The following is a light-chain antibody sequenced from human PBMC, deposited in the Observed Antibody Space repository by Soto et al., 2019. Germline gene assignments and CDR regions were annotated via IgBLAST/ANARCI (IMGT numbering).Light chain of an antibody. J-gene: IGLJ3*02. CDR1: STDVGNYNY. CDR3: CSYAGSYTWV. Sequence: QSALTQPRSVSASPGQSVTISCTGTSTDVGNYNYVSWYQQHPGQAPKLIIYDVNERPSGVPHRFSGSKSGDTASLTISGLQAADEADYYCCSYAGSYTWVFGGGTKLTVL. V-gene: IGLV2-11*01. CDR2: DVN.